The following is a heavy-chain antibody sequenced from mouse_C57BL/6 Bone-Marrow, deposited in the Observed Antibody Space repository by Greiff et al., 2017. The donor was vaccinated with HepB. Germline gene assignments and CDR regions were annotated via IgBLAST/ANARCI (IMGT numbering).Heavy chain of an antibody. CDR1: GFTFTDYY. Sequence: EVHLVESGGGLVQPGGSLSLSCAASGFTFTDYYMSWVRQPPGKALEWLGFIRNKANGYTTEYSASVKGRFTISRDNSQSILYLQMNALRAEDSATYYCARYKLDYFDYWGQGTTLTVSS. CDR2: IRNKANGYTT. CDR3: ARYKLDYFDY. V-gene: IGHV7-3*01. J-gene: IGHJ2*01.